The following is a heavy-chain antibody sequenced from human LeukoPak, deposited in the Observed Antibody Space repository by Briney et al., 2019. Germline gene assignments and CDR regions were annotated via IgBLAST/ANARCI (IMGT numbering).Heavy chain of an antibody. J-gene: IGHJ4*02. CDR1: GSSISNYY. D-gene: IGHD3-22*01. Sequence: SETLSLTCSVSGSSISNYYWSWIRQPPGKGLEWVAYIHYSGNTNYNPSLKSRVIISVDTSKNQFSLKLASVTAADTAVYYCARVDDTSGYFKFDYWGQGTLVTVSS. V-gene: IGHV4-59*01. CDR3: ARVDDTSGYFKFDY. CDR2: IHYSGNT.